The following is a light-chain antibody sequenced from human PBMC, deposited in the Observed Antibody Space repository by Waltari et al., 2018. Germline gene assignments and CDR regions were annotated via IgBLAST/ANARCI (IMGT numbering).Light chain of an antibody. CDR1: QSVGSSS. CDR2: RAS. CDR3: QQHGTLPAT. V-gene: IGKV3-20*01. J-gene: IGKJ1*01. Sequence: EIVLTQYPGTASLAPGERVTISCRDSQSVGSSSLAWYQQEPGQAPRLVIYRASREATGIPDRFSGSGSGTDFSLTISRLEPEDFAGDYCQQHGTLPATFGQGTKVEIK.